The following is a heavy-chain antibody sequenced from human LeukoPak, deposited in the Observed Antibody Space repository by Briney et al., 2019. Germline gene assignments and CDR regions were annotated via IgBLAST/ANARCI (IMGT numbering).Heavy chain of an antibody. J-gene: IGHJ4*02. CDR1: GGSISSYY. CDR2: IYYSGST. V-gene: IGHV4-59*01. Sequence: PSETLSLTCTVSGGSISSYYWSWIRQPPGKGLEWIGYIYYSGSTNYNPSLKSRVTISVDTSKNQFSLKLSSVTAADTAVYYCARDLGYSGYDWGQGTLVTVSS. D-gene: IGHD5-12*01. CDR3: ARDLGYSGYD.